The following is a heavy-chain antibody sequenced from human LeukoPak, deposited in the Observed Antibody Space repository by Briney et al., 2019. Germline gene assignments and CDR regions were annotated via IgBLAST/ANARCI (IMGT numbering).Heavy chain of an antibody. D-gene: IGHD3-16*02. CDR1: GFTFINYG. CDR3: AKASIYVYYGMDV. V-gene: IGHV3-30*18. CDR2: ISYDGSNK. J-gene: IGHJ6*02. Sequence: GGSLRLSCAASGFTFINYGMHWVRQAPGKGLEWVAVISYDGSNKYYADSVKGRFTISGDNSKTTLSLQMNSLRAEDTAVYYCAKASIYVYYGMDVWGQGTTVTVSS.